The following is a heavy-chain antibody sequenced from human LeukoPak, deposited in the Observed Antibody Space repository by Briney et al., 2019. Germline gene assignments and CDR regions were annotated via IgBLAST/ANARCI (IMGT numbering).Heavy chain of an antibody. Sequence: GGSLRLSCTASGFTLSSHGVHWVRQAPGKGLEWVAVISYDGRNEYYADSMRGRFTVSRDNSKNTLYLQMNSVRAEDTAVYYCATDSPYSYADLWGRGTLVTVSS. CDR2: ISYDGRNE. CDR1: GFTLSSHG. J-gene: IGHJ2*01. D-gene: IGHD5-18*01. CDR3: ATDSPYSYADL. V-gene: IGHV3-30*03.